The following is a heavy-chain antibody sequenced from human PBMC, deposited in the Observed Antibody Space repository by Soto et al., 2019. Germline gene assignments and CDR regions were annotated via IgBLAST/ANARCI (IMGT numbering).Heavy chain of an antibody. CDR1: GFSLSTSGVG. D-gene: IGHD3-22*01. V-gene: IGHV2-5*02. J-gene: IGHJ4*02. CDR2: IYWDDDK. Sequence: QITLKESGPTLVKPTQTLTLTCTFSGFSLSTSGVGVGWIRQPPGKALEWLALIYWDDDKRYSPSLKSRLTITKDTSKNQVVLTITNMDPVDTATYYCAPTYPLYDSSGLDYWGQGTLVTVSS. CDR3: APTYPLYDSSGLDY.